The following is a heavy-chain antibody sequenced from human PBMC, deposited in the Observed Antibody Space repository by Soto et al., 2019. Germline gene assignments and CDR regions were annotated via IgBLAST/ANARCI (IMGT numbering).Heavy chain of an antibody. V-gene: IGHV3-30*18. D-gene: IGHD2-2*01. J-gene: IGHJ6*02. CDR2: ISYDGSNK. Sequence: QVQLVESGGGVVQPGRSLRLSCAASGFTFSSYGMHWVRQAPGKGLEWVAVISYDGSNKYYADSVKGRFTISRDNSKNTLYLQMNSLRAEDTAVYYCEKDQLGMDVWGQGTTVTVSS. CDR3: EKDQLGMDV. CDR1: GFTFSSYG.